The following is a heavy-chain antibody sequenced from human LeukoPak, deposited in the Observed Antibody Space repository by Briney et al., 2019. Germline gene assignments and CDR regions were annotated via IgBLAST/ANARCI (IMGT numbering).Heavy chain of an antibody. J-gene: IGHJ4*02. V-gene: IGHV4-34*01. CDR2: INHSGST. D-gene: IGHD3-22*01. CDR1: GGSFSGYY. Sequence: SETLSLTCAVYGGSFSGYYWSWIRQPPGKGLEWIGEINHSGSTNYNPSLKSRVTISVDTSKNQLSLKLSSVTAADTAVYYCARTKSSGSYPDYWGQGTLVTVSS. CDR3: ARTKSSGSYPDY.